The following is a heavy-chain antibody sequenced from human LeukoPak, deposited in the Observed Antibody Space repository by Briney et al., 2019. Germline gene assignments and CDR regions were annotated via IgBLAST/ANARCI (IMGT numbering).Heavy chain of an antibody. D-gene: IGHD3-10*01. CDR1: GGSISSYY. Sequence: SETLSLTCTVSGGSISSYYWSWIRQPAGKGLEWIGRIYSSGRTNYNPSLKSRVTISVDTSKNQFSLKLSSVPAADTAVYYCARLMVRGVTLRPGWFDPWGQGTLVTVSS. V-gene: IGHV4-4*07. CDR2: IYSSGRT. CDR3: ARLMVRGVTLRPGWFDP. J-gene: IGHJ5*02.